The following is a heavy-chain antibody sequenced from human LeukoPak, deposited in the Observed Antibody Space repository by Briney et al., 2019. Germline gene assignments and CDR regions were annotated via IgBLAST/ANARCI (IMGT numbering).Heavy chain of an antibody. CDR2: ISYDGSNK. J-gene: IGHJ6*02. D-gene: IGHD1-26*01. CDR3: ATLIVGATGGYYYYGMDV. CDR1: GFTFRSYN. V-gene: IGHV3-30-3*01. Sequence: GGSLRLSCAAFGFTFRSYNMIWVRQAPGKGLEWVAVISYDGSNKYYADSVKGRFTISRDNSKNTLYLQMNSLRAEDTAVYYCATLIVGATGGYYYYGMDVWGQGTTVTVSS.